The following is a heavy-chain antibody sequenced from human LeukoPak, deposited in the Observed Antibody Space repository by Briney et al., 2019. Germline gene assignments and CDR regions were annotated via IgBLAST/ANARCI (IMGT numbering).Heavy chain of an antibody. CDR1: GGSISSGSYY. Sequence: PSETLSLTCTVSGGSISSGSYYWSWIRQPAGKGLEWIGRIYTSGSTNYNPSLKSRVTISVDTSKNQFSLKLSSVTAADTAVYYCARDRDWWLRLHGFDYWGQGTLVTVSS. V-gene: IGHV4-61*02. CDR2: IYTSGST. CDR3: ARDRDWWLRLHGFDY. J-gene: IGHJ4*02. D-gene: IGHD5-12*01.